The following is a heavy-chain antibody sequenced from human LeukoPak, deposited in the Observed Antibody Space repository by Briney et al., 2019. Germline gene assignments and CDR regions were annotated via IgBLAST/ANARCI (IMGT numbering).Heavy chain of an antibody. D-gene: IGHD2-21*02. CDR3: AKGRVTASWYFDY. J-gene: IGHJ4*02. V-gene: IGHV3-7*03. Sequence: GVSLRLSCVASGFSFDSYWMNWVRQAPGRGLEWVANINHDATEKYYVDSVKGRFTISRDNAKKSLYLQMNSLRVEDTAVYYCAKGRVTASWYFDYWGQGTLVTVSS. CDR2: INHDATEK. CDR1: GFSFDSYW.